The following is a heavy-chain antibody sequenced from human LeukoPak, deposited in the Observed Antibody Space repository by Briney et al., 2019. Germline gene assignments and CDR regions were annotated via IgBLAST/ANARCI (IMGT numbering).Heavy chain of an antibody. V-gene: IGHV1-18*01. D-gene: IGHD6-19*01. CDR1: GYTFTSYG. CDR2: ISAYNGNT. J-gene: IGHJ5*02. CDR3: ARVSSGWFLAWFDP. Sequence: ASVKVSCKASGYTFTSYGISWVRQAPGQGLEWMGWISAYNGNTNYAQKLQGRVTMTTDTSTSTAYMELRSPRSDDTAVYYCARVSSGWFLAWFDPWGQGTLVTVSS.